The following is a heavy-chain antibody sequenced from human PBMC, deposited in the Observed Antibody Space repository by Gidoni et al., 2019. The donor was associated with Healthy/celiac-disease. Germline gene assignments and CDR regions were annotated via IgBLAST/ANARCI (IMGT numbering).Heavy chain of an antibody. CDR1: GYTFTSYY. V-gene: IGHV1-46*04. D-gene: IGHD3-16*01. CDR2: INPSGGST. CDR3: ARDSGWGAFDI. J-gene: IGHJ3*02. Sequence: QVQLVQSGAEVKKPGASVTVSCKASGYTFTSYYMHWVRQAPGQGLEWMGIINPSGGSTSYAQKLQGRVTMTRDTSTSTVYMELSSLRSEDTAVYYCARDSGWGAFDIWGQGTMVTVSS.